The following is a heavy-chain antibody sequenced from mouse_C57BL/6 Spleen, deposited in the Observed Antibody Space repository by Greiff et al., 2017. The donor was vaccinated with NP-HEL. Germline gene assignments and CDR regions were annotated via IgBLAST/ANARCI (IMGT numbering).Heavy chain of an antibody. CDR2: IDPENGDT. CDR1: GFNIKDDY. Sequence: EVMLVESGAELVRPGASVKLSCTASGFNIKDDYMHWVKQRPEQGLEWIGWIDPENGDTEYASKFQGKATITADTSSNTAYLQLSSLTSEDTAVYYCTPHWHYWGQGTTLTVSS. J-gene: IGHJ2*01. CDR3: TPHWHY. D-gene: IGHD4-1*01. V-gene: IGHV14-4*01.